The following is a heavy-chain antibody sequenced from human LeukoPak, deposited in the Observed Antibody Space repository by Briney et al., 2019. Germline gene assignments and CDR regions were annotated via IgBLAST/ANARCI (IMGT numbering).Heavy chain of an antibody. CDR1: GFTVSSNY. J-gene: IGHJ6*02. CDR3: AADRYYYDSSGYYYGGLDYYYYYGMDV. Sequence: GGSLRLSCAASGFTVSSNYRSWVRQAPGKGLEWVSAISGSGGSTYYADSVKGRFTISRDNSKNTLYLQMNSLRAEDTAVYYCAADRYYYDSSGYYYGGLDYYYYYGMDVWGQGTTVTVSS. D-gene: IGHD3-22*01. V-gene: IGHV3-23*01. CDR2: ISGSGGST.